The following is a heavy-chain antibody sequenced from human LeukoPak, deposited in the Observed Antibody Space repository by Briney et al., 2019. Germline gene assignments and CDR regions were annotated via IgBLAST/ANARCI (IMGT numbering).Heavy chain of an antibody. Sequence: GGSLRLSCLGSGFNFNDACMNWVRQAPGKGLEWVGRVKSIRDGGTTDDTAPVKGRFTISRDDSKRTVYLQMNSLKTEDTAVYFCTARVVTTNEFWGQGTLVTVSS. CDR2: VKSIRDGGTT. CDR1: GFNFNDAC. D-gene: IGHD2-21*02. V-gene: IGHV3-15*01. CDR3: TARVVTTNEF. J-gene: IGHJ4*02.